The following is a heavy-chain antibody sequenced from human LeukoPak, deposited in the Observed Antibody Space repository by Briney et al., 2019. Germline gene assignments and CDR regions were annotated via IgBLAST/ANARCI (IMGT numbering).Heavy chain of an antibody. D-gene: IGHD3-22*01. CDR1: GGSISSYY. Sequence: SETLSLTRTVSGGSISSYYWSWIRQPAGKGLEWIGRIYTSGSTNYNPSLKSRVTMSVDTSKNQFSLKLSSVTAADTAVYYCAREELDSSGYYFDFDYWGQGTLVTVSS. CDR3: AREELDSSGYYFDFDY. V-gene: IGHV4-4*07. J-gene: IGHJ4*02. CDR2: IYTSGST.